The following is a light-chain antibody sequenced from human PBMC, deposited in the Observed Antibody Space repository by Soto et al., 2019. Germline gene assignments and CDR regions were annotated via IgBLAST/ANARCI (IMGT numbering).Light chain of an antibody. Sequence: EVVLTQSPVTLSLSPGERATLACWASQSVGSNYLAWYQQKPGQAPRLLIYGASSRATGIPDRFSGSGSGTDFTLTISRLEPEDLAVYYCQQYHTSPLMFGQGTKVDIK. J-gene: IGKJ1*01. CDR2: GAS. CDR3: QQYHTSPLM. V-gene: IGKV3-20*01. CDR1: QSVGSNY.